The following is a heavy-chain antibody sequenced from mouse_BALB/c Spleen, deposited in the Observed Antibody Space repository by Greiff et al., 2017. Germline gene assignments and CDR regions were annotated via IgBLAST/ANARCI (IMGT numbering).Heavy chain of an antibody. CDR2: ISSGGST. CDR1: GFTFSSYA. V-gene: IGHV5-6-5*01. CDR3: ARYGNYPYAMDY. J-gene: IGHJ4*01. D-gene: IGHD2-10*02. Sequence: DVHLVESGGGLVKPGGSLKLSCAASGFTFSSYAMSWVRQTPEKRLEWVASISSGGSTYYPDSVKGRFTISRDNARNILYLQMSSLRSEDTAMYYCARYGNYPYAMDYWGQGTSVTVSS.